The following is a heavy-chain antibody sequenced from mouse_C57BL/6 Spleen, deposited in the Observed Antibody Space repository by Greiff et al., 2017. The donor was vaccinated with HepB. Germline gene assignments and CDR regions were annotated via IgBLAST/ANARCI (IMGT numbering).Heavy chain of an antibody. CDR2: IWSDGST. J-gene: IGHJ1*03. CDR1: GFSLTSYG. V-gene: IGHV2-6-1*01. D-gene: IGHD2-12*01. Sequence: QVQLKESGPGLVAPSQSLSTTCTVSGFSLTSYGVHWVRQPPGKGLEWLVVIWSDGSTTYNSALKSRLSISKDNSKSQVFLKMNSLQTDDTAMYYCARHHDSYWYFDVWGTGTTVTVSS. CDR3: ARHHDSYWYFDV.